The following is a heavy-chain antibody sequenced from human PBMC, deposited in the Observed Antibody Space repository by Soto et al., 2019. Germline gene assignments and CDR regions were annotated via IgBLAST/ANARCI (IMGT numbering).Heavy chain of an antibody. J-gene: IGHJ6*02. CDR1: GGSISSSSYY. CDR3: ARRDYDSSGYYYVSYGMDV. V-gene: IGHV4-39*01. CDR2: IYYSGST. Sequence: SETLSLTCTVSGGSISSSSYYWGWIRQPPGKGLEWIGSIYYSGSTYYNPSLKSRVTISVDTSKNQFSLKLSSVTAADTAVYYCARRDYDSSGYYYVSYGMDVWGQGTTVTVSS. D-gene: IGHD3-22*01.